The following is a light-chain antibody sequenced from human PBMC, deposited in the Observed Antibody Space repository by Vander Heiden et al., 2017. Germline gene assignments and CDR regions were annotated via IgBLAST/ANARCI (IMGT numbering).Light chain of an antibody. CDR3: QQYNSFSWT. CDR2: KAS. J-gene: IGKJ1*01. V-gene: IGKV1-5*03. Sequence: DIQMTQSPSTLSASVGDRVTITCRASQSISNWLAWYQQKPGKAPKLLISKASSLQSGVPSRFSGSGSETEFILTISSLQPDDFATYYCQQYNSFSWTFGQGTKVEIK. CDR1: QSISNW.